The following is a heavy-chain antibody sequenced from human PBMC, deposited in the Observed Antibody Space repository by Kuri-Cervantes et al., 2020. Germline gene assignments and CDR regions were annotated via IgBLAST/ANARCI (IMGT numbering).Heavy chain of an antibody. Sequence: GGSLRLSCAASGFTFSSYGMHWVRQAPGKGLEWVAFIRYDGSNKYYADSVKGRFTISRDNSKNTLYLQMNSLRAEDTAVYYCAKDPYDFWSGYYGWGFDYWGQGTLVTVSS. J-gene: IGHJ4*01. CDR3: AKDPYDFWSGYYGWGFDY. D-gene: IGHD3-3*01. CDR1: GFTFSSYG. V-gene: IGHV3-30*02. CDR2: IRYDGSNK.